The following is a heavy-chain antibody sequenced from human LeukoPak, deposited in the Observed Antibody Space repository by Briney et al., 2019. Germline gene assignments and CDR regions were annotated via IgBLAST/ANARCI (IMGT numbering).Heavy chain of an antibody. V-gene: IGHV3-30*02. CDR1: GFTFSSYA. D-gene: IGHD4/OR15-4a*01. CDR2: IRYDGNNK. Sequence: PGGSLRLSCAASGFTFSSYAMHWVRQAPGKGLEWVAFIRYDGNNKNYADSAKGRFTISRDNSKDTLYLQMNSLRAEDTAVYYCAKGDDYGASTRLPKFNWFDPWGQGTLVTVSS. CDR3: AKGDDYGASTRLPKFNWFDP. J-gene: IGHJ5*02.